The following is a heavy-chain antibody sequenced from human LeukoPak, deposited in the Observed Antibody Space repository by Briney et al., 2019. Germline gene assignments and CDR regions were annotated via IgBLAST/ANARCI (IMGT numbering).Heavy chain of an antibody. CDR1: GGTFSSYA. J-gene: IGHJ4*02. D-gene: IGHD5-12*01. CDR2: IIPIFGTA. CDR3: ARGGVATIRGNFDY. V-gene: IGHV1-69*06. Sequence: SAKVSCKASGGTFSSYAISWVRQAPGQGLEWMGGIIPIFGTANYAQRFQGRVTITADKSTSTAYMELSSLRSEDTAVYYCARGGVATIRGNFDYWGQGTLVTVSS.